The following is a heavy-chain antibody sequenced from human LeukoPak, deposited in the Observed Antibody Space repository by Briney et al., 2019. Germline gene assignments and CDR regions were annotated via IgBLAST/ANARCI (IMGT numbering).Heavy chain of an antibody. CDR3: ASSRDGYNSAFDY. J-gene: IGHJ4*02. D-gene: IGHD5-24*01. Sequence: SVKVSCKASGGTFSNYAFSWVRQAPGQGLEWMGRIVPIFGTANYAQKFQGRVTITTDESTSTAYMELSSLRSEDTAVYYCASSRDGYNSAFDYWGQGTLVTVSS. V-gene: IGHV1-69*05. CDR1: GGTFSNYA. CDR2: IVPIFGTA.